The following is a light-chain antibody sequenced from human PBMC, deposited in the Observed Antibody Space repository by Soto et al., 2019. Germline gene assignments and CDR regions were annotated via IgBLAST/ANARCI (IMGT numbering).Light chain of an antibody. CDR2: ATS. CDR3: QESYSTPAVS. CDR1: QNIDNY. Sequence: DIQMTQSPSTLSASLGARVPITCRASQNIDNYLNWYQHKPGKAPKLLIYATSTLQSGVPARFSGSGSGTEFTLTISTLQAEDFATYFCQESYSTPAVSFGGGTKVDIK. V-gene: IGKV1-39*01. J-gene: IGKJ4*01.